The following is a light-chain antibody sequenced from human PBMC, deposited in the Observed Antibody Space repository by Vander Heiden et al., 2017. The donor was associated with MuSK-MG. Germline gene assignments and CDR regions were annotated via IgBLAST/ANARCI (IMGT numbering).Light chain of an antibody. J-gene: IGKJ2*01. V-gene: IGKV1-33*01. CDR2: DAS. CDR3: QQYDNVPPYT. Sequence: DIQMTQSPPSLSLSVGDRVTIACQASQDISKFLNWYQQKAGKAPKLLIYDASNLAAGVPSRFSGVGYGTDFTLIISSRQPEDVATYYCQQYDNVPPYTFGQGTKLEIK. CDR1: QDISKF.